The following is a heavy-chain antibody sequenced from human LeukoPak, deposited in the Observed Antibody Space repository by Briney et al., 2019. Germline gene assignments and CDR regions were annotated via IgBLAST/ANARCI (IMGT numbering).Heavy chain of an antibody. D-gene: IGHD3-10*01. Sequence: GGSLRLSCAASGFTVSSNYMSWVRQAPGKGLEWVSVIYSGGSTYYADSVKGRFTISRDNSKNTLYLQMNSLRAEDTAVYYCARHSNTYYYDSGSFGAFDIWGQGTMVTVSS. CDR2: IYSGGST. CDR3: ARHSNTYYYDSGSFGAFDI. CDR1: GFTVSSNY. V-gene: IGHV3-53*01. J-gene: IGHJ3*02.